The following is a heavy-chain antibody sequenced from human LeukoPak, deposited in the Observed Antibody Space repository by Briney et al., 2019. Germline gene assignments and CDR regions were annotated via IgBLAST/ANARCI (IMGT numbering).Heavy chain of an antibody. D-gene: IGHD4-17*01. CDR3: AKDRSSSYGDFVTYYFDY. CDR2: ISGDGGST. J-gene: IGHJ4*02. CDR1: GFTFVDYA. V-gene: IGHV3-43*02. Sequence: GGSLRLSCAASGFTFVDYAMHWVRQAPGKGLEWVSLISGDGGSTYYADSVKGRFTISRDNRKNSLYLQMNSLRTEDTALYYCAKDRSSSYGDFVTYYFDYGGQGTLVTVSA.